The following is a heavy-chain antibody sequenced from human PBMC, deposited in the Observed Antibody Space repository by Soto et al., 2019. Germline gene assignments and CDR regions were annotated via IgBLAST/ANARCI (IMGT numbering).Heavy chain of an antibody. V-gene: IGHV4-61*01. J-gene: IGHJ4*02. CDR1: GGSVSSVKYF. D-gene: IGHD7-27*01. CDR2: IYNNGNT. CDR3: ARTVMPVGNLAAFDH. Sequence: SETLSLTCNVSGGSVSSVKYFWSWIRQPPGKGLEWIAYIYNNGNTNYSPSLKSRATISVETSKNQCSLKLTSVTAADSAVYFCARTVMPVGNLAAFDHWGQGVLVTVSS.